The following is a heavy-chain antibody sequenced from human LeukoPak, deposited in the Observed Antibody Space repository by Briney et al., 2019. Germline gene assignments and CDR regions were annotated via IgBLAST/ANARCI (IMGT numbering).Heavy chain of an antibody. CDR3: ARVKQLWFTFDY. Sequence: TSETLSLTCTVSGGSISSGGYYWSWIRQHPGKGLEWIGYIYYSGSTYYNPSLKSRVTISVDTSKNQFSLKLSSVTAADTAVYYCARVKQLWFTFDYWGQGTLVTVSS. CDR2: IYYSGST. CDR1: GGSISSGGYY. D-gene: IGHD5-18*01. J-gene: IGHJ4*02. V-gene: IGHV4-31*03.